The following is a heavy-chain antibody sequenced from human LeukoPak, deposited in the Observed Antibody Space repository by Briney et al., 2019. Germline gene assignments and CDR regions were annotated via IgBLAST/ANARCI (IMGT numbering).Heavy chain of an antibody. V-gene: IGHV4-39*01. CDR1: GGSISSSSYY. Sequence: PSETLSLTCTVSGGSISSSSYYWGWIRQPPGKGLEWIGSIYYSGSTYYNPSLKSRVTISVDTSKNQFSLKLSSVTAADTAVYYCARHSHSGYDWHFDYWGQGTLVTVSS. CDR3: ARHSHSGYDWHFDY. CDR2: IYYSGST. D-gene: IGHD5-12*01. J-gene: IGHJ4*02.